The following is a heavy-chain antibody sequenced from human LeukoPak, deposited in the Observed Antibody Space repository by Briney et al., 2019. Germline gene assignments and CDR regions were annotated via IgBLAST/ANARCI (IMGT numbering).Heavy chain of an antibody. J-gene: IGHJ6*02. CDR3: ARDVGPTYYYGSGSYYKSRYYYYGMDV. CDR2: VSDSGDAT. V-gene: IGHV3-23*01. D-gene: IGHD3-10*01. Sequence: GGSLRLSCAASGFTFRSYAMSWVRQPPGKGLEWVSAVSDSGDATRYADSVKGRFTISRDNSKNTLYLQMNSLRAEGTAVYYCARDVGPTYYYGSGSYYKSRYYYYGMDVWGQGTTVTVSS. CDR1: GFTFRSYA.